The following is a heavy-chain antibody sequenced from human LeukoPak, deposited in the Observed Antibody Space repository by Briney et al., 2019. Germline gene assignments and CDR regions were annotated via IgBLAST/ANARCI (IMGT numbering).Heavy chain of an antibody. CDR2: ITRDGSST. CDR3: ARDPGYESWSPFWGGMDV. J-gene: IGHJ6*04. CDR1: GFTFSSSW. D-gene: IGHD3-16*01. Sequence: GGSLRLSCAASGFTFSSSWVHWVRQAPGKGLAWVSRITRDGSSTTYADSVKGRFTTSRDNAKNTLYLQMDSLRDDDTAVYYCARDPGYESWSPFWGGMDVWGNGTTVTVSS. V-gene: IGHV3-74*01.